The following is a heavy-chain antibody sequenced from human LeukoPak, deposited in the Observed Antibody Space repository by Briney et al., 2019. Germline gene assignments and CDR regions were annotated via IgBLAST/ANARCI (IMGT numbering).Heavy chain of an antibody. CDR3: ARHWPKQQLVYWDYYYGMDV. CDR1: GGSFSGYN. Sequence: SETLSLTCAVYGGSFSGYNWSWIRQTPGKGLEWIGEINHSGSTDYTSSLKSRVTISVDTSKNQFSLKLSSVTAADTAVYYCARHWPKQQLVYWDYYYGMDVWGQGTTVTVSS. D-gene: IGHD6-13*01. CDR2: INHSGST. V-gene: IGHV4-34*01. J-gene: IGHJ6*02.